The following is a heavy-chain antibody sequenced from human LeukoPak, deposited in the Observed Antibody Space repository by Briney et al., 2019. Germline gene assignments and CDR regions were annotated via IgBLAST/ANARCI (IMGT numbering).Heavy chain of an antibody. V-gene: IGHV1-18*01. CDR1: GYTFTSYG. J-gene: IGHJ4*02. CDR3: ARDRSVAAAGHHDY. CDR2: ISAYNGNT. Sequence: GASVKVSCKASGYTFTSYGISWVRQAPGQGLEWMGWISAYNGNTNYAQKLQGRVTMTTDTSTSTAYMKLRSLRSDDTAVYYCARDRSVAAAGHHDYWGQGTLVTVSS. D-gene: IGHD6-13*01.